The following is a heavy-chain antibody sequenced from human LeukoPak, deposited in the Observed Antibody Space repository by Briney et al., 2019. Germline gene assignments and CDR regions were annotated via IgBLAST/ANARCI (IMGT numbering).Heavy chain of an antibody. Sequence: PGGSLRLSCAASGFTFSRYAMNWVRQAPGKGLEWVSTIGTSGNTHYADSVKGRFTISRDNSKNTLYLQMNSLRDEDTAIYYCTKDHDSTGLYQDRDYWGQGTLVTISS. CDR1: GFTFSRYA. D-gene: IGHD6-19*01. J-gene: IGHJ4*02. CDR3: TKDHDSTGLYQDRDY. V-gene: IGHV3-23*01. CDR2: IGTSGNT.